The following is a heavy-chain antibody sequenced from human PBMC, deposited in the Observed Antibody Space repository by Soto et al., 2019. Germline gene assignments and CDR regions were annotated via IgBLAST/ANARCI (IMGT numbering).Heavy chain of an antibody. Sequence: QVQLQESGPGLVKPSETLSLTCTVSGGSISSYYWTWIRQPPGKGLEWVGYIYYSGSTNYNPSLKCRVTISVDTSKNQFSLMLSSVTAADTAVYYCARRWGATFDFWGQGTLVTVSS. CDR1: GGSISSYY. J-gene: IGHJ4*02. CDR3: ARRWGATFDF. V-gene: IGHV4-59*08. CDR2: IYYSGST. D-gene: IGHD1-26*01.